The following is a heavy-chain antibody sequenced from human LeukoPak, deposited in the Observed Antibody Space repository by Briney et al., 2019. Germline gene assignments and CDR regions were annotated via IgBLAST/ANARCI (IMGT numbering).Heavy chain of an antibody. D-gene: IGHD2-8*01. CDR1: GGSFSGYY. J-gene: IGHJ6*03. CDR3: ARAEENGVRYYYYMDV. V-gene: IGHV4-34*01. CDR2: INHSGST. Sequence: SETLSLTCAVYGGSFSGYYWSWIRQPPGKGLEWIGEINHSGSTNYNPSLKSRVTISVDTSKNQFSLKLSSVTAADTAVYYCARAEENGVRYYYYMDVWGKGTTVTVSS.